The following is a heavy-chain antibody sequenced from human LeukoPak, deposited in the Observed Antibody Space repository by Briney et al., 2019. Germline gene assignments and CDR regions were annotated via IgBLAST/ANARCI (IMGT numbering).Heavy chain of an antibody. J-gene: IGHJ4*02. CDR1: GGSISSSTYY. V-gene: IGHV4-39*07. CDR3: ARANGYGLLDC. CDR2: IFYSGNT. Sequence: SETLSLTCTVSGGSISSSTYYGGWIRQPPGKGLEWIGSIFYSGNTYYNPSLKSRVTISIDTSKNQFSLKLSSVTAADTAVYYCARANGYGLLDCWGQGTLVTVSS. D-gene: IGHD5-18*01.